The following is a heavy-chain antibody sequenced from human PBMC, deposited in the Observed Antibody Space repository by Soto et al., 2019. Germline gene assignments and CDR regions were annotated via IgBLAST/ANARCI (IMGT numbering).Heavy chain of an antibody. CDR2: INHSGST. V-gene: IGHV4-34*01. D-gene: IGHD3-22*01. J-gene: IGHJ6*02. CDR3: AGLGALYYYDSSGYLPYYGMDV. CDR1: GGSFSGYY. Sequence: PSETLSLTCAVYGGSFSGYYWSWIRQPPGKGLEWIGEINHSGSTNYNPSLKSRVTISVDTSKNQFSLKLSSVTAADTAVYYCAGLGALYYYDSSGYLPYYGMDVWGQWTTVTVSS.